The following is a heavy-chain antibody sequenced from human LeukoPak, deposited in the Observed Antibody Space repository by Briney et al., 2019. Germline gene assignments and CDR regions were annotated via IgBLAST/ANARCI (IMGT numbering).Heavy chain of an antibody. Sequence: GGSLRLSCAASGFTFDDYAMHWVRQAPGKGLEWVSLISWDGGSTYYADSVKGRFTISRDNSKNSLYLQMNSLRAEDTALYYCAKDIGRRTYYFDYWGQGTLVTVSS. J-gene: IGHJ4*02. CDR3: AKDIGRRTYYFDY. CDR2: ISWDGGST. D-gene: IGHD1-1*01. CDR1: GFTFDDYA. V-gene: IGHV3-43D*03.